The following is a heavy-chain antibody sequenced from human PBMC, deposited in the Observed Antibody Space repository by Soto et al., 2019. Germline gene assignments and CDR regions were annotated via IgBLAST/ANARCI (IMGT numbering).Heavy chain of an antibody. CDR1: GFTFSSYG. Sequence: GGSLRLSCAASGFTFSSYGMHWVRQAPGKGLEWVAVISYDGSNKYYADSVKGRFTISRDNSKNTLYLQMNSLRSEDTAVYYCARGAAFDIWGQGTMVTVSS. CDR3: ARGAAFDI. V-gene: IGHV3-30*03. J-gene: IGHJ3*02. CDR2: ISYDGSNK.